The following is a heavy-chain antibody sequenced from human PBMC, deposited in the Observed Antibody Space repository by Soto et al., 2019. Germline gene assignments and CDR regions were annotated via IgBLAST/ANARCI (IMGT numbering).Heavy chain of an antibody. D-gene: IGHD3-10*01. CDR2: INPNGGST. V-gene: IGHV1-46*01. J-gene: IGHJ4*02. Sequence: QVQLVQSGAEVKKPGASVKLSCKASGYTFTNYYIHWVRQAPGQGLEWMAIINPNGGSTNYAQQFQGRVTLTRDPSTSPVYMGLSSLKSEDTAVYYCCRGFATGAYRGQGTLVTVSS. CDR3: CRGFATGAY. CDR1: GYTFTNYY.